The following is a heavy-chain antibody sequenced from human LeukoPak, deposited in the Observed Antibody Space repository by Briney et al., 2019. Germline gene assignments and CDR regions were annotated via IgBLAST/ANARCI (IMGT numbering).Heavy chain of an antibody. Sequence: GGSLRLSCAVSGSTVSTNYMNWVRQAPGKGLEWVSVIYSGGNTYYADSVKGRFTISRDNSKNTLFLQMDSLRAEDTAMYYCARDFFGWSYDVSDIWGQGTMVTVSS. V-gene: IGHV3-53*01. J-gene: IGHJ3*02. CDR1: GSTVSTNY. CDR3: ARDFFGWSYDVSDI. CDR2: IYSGGNT. D-gene: IGHD3-10*01.